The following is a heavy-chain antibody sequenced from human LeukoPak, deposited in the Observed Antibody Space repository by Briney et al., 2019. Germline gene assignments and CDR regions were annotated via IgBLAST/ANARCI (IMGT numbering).Heavy chain of an antibody. CDR3: ARARSSYGYGDAFDI. Sequence: GGSLRLSCAASGFTFSTYSVNWVRQAPGQGLEWVSSISSSSTYKYYADSVKGRFTIARDNSKNTLYLQMNSLRAEDTAVYYCARARSSYGYGDAFDIWGQGTMVTVSS. CDR2: ISSSSTYK. CDR1: GFTFSTYS. J-gene: IGHJ3*02. D-gene: IGHD5-18*01. V-gene: IGHV3-21*01.